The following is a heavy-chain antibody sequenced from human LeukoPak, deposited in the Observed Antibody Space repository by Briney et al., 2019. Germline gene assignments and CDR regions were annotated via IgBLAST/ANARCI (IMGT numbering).Heavy chain of an antibody. CDR2: INPSGGST. V-gene: IGHV1-46*01. D-gene: IGHD2-21*02. J-gene: IGHJ4*02. CDR3: ARDSSEVVTASGFDY. Sequence: ASVKVSCKASGYTFTGYYMHWVRQAPGQGLEWMGLINPSGGSTSYAQKFQGRVTMTRDTSTSTVYMELSSLRSEDTAVYYCARDSSEVVTASGFDYWGQGTLVTVSS. CDR1: GYTFTGYY.